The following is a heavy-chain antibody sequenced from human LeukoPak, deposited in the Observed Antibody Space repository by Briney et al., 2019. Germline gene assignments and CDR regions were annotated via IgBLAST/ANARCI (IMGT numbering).Heavy chain of an antibody. CDR1: GYTFTSYG. D-gene: IGHD1-26*01. CDR2: ISAYNGNT. Sequence: ASVKVSCTASGYTFTSYGISWVRQAPGQGLEWMGWISAYNGNTNYAQKLQGRVTMTTDTSTSTAYMELRSLRSDDTAVYYCARNGVMGATTHYYYGMDVWGQGTQVTVSS. V-gene: IGHV1-18*01. CDR3: ARNGVMGATTHYYYGMDV. J-gene: IGHJ6*02.